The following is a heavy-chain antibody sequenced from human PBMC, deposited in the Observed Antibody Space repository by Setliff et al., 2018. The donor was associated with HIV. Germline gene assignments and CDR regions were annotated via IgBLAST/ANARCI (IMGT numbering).Heavy chain of an antibody. CDR1: GGTFSSYT. CDR2: IVPIFGTT. CDR3: ARGVGYCAGDCYSTYYYDYMDV. D-gene: IGHD2-21*02. V-gene: IGHV1-69*13. Sequence: RASVKVSCKASGGTFSSYTISWVRQAPGQGLEWMGGIVPIFGTTKSAQKFQGRVTITADESTSTAYMELNGLRSEDTAVYCCARGVGYCAGDCYSTYYYDYMDVWGKGTTVTVSS. J-gene: IGHJ6*03.